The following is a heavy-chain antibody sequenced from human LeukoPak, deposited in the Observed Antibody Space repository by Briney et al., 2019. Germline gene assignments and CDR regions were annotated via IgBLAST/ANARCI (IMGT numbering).Heavy chain of an antibody. CDR3: ARLGYYSSTSCYKYESGNYYYYYYMDV. V-gene: IGHV5-51*01. CDR2: IYPGDSDT. CDR1: GYSFTSYW. J-gene: IGHJ6*03. Sequence: GESLNISWKGSGYSFTSYWSGWARQMPGKGLEWMGIIYPGDSDTRYSPSFQGQVTISAEKSISTAYLQWRSLKASDTAMYYCARLGYYSSTSCYKYESGNYYYYYYMDVWGKGNTVTVSS. D-gene: IGHD2-2*02.